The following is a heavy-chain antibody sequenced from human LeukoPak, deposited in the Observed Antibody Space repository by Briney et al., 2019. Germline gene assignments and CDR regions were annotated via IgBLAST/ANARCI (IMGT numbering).Heavy chain of an antibody. CDR2: IIPILGIA. CDR1: GGTFSSYA. D-gene: IGHD3-10*01. CDR3: ARAGQSVGYGSGLANWFDP. V-gene: IGHV1-69*04. Sequence: GSSVKVSCKASGGTFSSYAISWVRQAPGQGLEWMGRIIPILGIANYAQKFQGRVTITADKSTSTAYMELSSLRSEDTAVYYCARAGQSVGYGSGLANWFDPWGQGTLATVYS. J-gene: IGHJ5*02.